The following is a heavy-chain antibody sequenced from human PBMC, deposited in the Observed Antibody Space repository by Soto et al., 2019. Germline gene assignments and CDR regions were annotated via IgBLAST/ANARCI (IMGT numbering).Heavy chain of an antibody. Sequence: SQTLSLPCAISGDSVSSNSAAWNWIMQSPSRGLEWLGRTYYRSKWYNDYAVSVKSRITINPDTSKNQFSLQLNSVTPEDTAVYYCARDPGYSSGWNIDYWGQGTLVTVSS. CDR2: TYYRSKWYN. V-gene: IGHV6-1*01. D-gene: IGHD6-19*01. CDR3: ARDPGYSSGWNIDY. J-gene: IGHJ4*02. CDR1: GDSVSSNSAA.